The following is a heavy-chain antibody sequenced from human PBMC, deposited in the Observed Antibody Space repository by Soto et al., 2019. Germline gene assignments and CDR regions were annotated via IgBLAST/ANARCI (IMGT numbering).Heavy chain of an antibody. D-gene: IGHD6-13*01. V-gene: IGHV3-30-3*01. CDR1: GFTFSSYA. J-gene: IGHJ6*02. Sequence: GGSLRLSCAASGFTFSSYAMHWVRQAPGKGLEWVAVISYDGSNKYYADSVKGRFTISRDNSKNTLYLQMNSLRAEDTAVYYCATGGSWHFLGMDVWGQGTTVTVSS. CDR3: ATGGSWHFLGMDV. CDR2: ISYDGSNK.